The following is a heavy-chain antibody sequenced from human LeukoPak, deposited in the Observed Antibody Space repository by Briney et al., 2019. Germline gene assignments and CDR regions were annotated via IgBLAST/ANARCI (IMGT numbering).Heavy chain of an antibody. Sequence: SETLSLTCTVSGGSISSSSYYWGWIRQPPGKGLEWIGSIYYSGSTYYNPSLKSRVTISVDTSKNQFSLKLSSVTAADTAVYYCARAGYDILTGYPEPFDYWGQGTLVTVSS. J-gene: IGHJ4*02. D-gene: IGHD3-9*01. CDR1: GGSISSSSYY. CDR2: IYYSGST. V-gene: IGHV4-39*07. CDR3: ARAGYDILTGYPEPFDY.